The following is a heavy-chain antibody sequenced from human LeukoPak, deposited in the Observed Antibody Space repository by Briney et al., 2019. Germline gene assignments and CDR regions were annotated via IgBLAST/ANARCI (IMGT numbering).Heavy chain of an antibody. CDR3: AKDGGYSYAFDI. CDR2: INPSGGST. V-gene: IGHV1-46*01. J-gene: IGHJ3*02. CDR1: RYTFTSYY. Sequence: ASVKVSCKASRYTFTSYYMHWVRQAPGQGLEWMGIINPSGGSTSYAQKFQGRVTMTRDMSTSTVYMELSSLRAEDTAVYYCAKDGGYSYAFDIWGQGTMVTVSS. D-gene: IGHD5-18*01.